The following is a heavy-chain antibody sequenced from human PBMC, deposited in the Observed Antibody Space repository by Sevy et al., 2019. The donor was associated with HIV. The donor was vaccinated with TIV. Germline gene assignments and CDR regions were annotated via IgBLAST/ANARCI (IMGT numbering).Heavy chain of an antibody. D-gene: IGHD3-22*01. J-gene: IGHJ3*01. CDR2: ISYSGSTT. Sequence: GGSLRLSCAASGFTFNTYAMTWVRQAPGKGLEWVSAISYSGSTTHYADSVKGRFTISRDNSKNTLYLQMNSLRADETAVYYCAKVLNPTLESMMEVTVRSLKGFDVWGQGTMVTVSS. CDR3: AKVLNPTLESMMEVTVRSLKGFDV. V-gene: IGHV3-23*01. CDR1: GFTFNTYA.